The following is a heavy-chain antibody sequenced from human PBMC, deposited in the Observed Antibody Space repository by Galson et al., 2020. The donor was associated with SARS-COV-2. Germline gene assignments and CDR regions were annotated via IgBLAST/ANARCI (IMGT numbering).Heavy chain of an antibody. CDR1: GFTFSSYG. J-gene: IGHJ4*02. CDR3: AKPLSGSYFSSVYC. D-gene: IGHD1-26*01. CDR2: ISYDGSNK. V-gene: IGHV3-30*18. Sequence: GESLKISCAASGFTFSSYGMHWVRQAPGKGLEWVAVISYDGSNKYYADSVKGRFTISRDNSKNTLYLQMNSLRAEDTAVYYCAKPLSGSYFSSVYCWGQGTLVTVSS.